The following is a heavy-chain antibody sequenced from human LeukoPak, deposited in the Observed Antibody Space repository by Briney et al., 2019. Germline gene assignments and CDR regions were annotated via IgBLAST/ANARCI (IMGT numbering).Heavy chain of an antibody. CDR2: ISSDSRYI. Sequence: PGGSLRLSCAASGFTFSSYGMNWVRQAPGEGPEWVASISSDSRYIYYAASVKGRFTISRDNPRDSLYLQMNSLRADDTAVYYCARDKLGDVAVAEAFFDYWGQGTLVTVSS. D-gene: IGHD6-19*01. V-gene: IGHV3-21*01. CDR3: ARDKLGDVAVAEAFFDY. CDR1: GFTFSSYG. J-gene: IGHJ4*02.